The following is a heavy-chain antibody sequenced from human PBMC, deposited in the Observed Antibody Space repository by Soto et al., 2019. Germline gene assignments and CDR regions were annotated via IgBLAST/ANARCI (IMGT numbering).Heavy chain of an antibody. V-gene: IGHV1-3*01. CDR3: ARDNQFLEGLLTSYFDH. CDR2: INGNNGNT. CDR1: GYSFTGYA. D-gene: IGHD3-3*01. Sequence: ASVKVSCKASGYSFTGYAMQWVRRAPGQGLEWMGWINGNNGNTKYSQQFQGRVTITRDTSASTAYMEVRSLRSEDTAVYYCARDNQFLEGLLTSYFDHWGQGTLVTVSS. J-gene: IGHJ4*02.